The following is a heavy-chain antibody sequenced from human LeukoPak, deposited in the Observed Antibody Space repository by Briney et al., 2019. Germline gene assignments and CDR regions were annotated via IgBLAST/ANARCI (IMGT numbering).Heavy chain of an antibody. CDR3: ARAQGYYYDSSWWFDP. CDR1: GDSVSSNSAA. J-gene: IGHJ5*02. Sequence: SQTLSLTCAISGDSVSSNSAAWIWIRQSPSRGLEWLGRTYYRSKWYNDSAESVKSRITINPDKTKNQLYLQLNSVTPEDTAVYNCARAQGYYYDSSWWFDPWGQGTLVTVSS. D-gene: IGHD3-22*01. V-gene: IGHV6-1*01. CDR2: TYYRSKWYN.